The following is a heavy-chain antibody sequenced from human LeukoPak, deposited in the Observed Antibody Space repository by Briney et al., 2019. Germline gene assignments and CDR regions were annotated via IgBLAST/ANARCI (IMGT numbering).Heavy chain of an antibody. CDR3: ASSGWPDY. CDR1: GGSISGYY. Sequence: SETLSLTSTVSGGSISGYYWSWIRQPPGKGLEWIGEINHSGSTNYNPSLKSRVTISVDTSKNQFSLKLSSVTAADTAVYYCASSGWPDYWGQGTLVTVSS. D-gene: IGHD6-19*01. CDR2: INHSGST. J-gene: IGHJ4*02. V-gene: IGHV4-34*01.